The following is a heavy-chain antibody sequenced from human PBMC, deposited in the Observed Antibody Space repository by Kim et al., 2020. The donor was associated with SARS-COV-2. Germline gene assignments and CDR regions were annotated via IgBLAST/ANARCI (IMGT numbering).Heavy chain of an antibody. J-gene: IGHJ4*02. Sequence: KGRLTIPRDNSKNTLYHQMNSLRAEDTAVYYCARERYYDSSGYAHYFDYWGQGTLVTVSS. D-gene: IGHD3-22*01. V-gene: IGHV3-53*01. CDR3: ARERYYDSSGYAHYFDY.